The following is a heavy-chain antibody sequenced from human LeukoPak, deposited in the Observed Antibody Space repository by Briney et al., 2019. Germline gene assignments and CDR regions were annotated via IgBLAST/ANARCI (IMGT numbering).Heavy chain of an antibody. CDR3: ARDPRTRGPRGAFDI. Sequence: GGSLRLSCAASGFTFSSYSMTWVRQAPGKGLEWVSSISSSSSYIYYADSVKGRFTISRDNAKNSLYLQMNSLRAEDTAVYYCARDPRTRGPRGAFDIWGQGTMVTVSS. CDR1: GFTFSSYS. V-gene: IGHV3-21*01. D-gene: IGHD5-12*01. J-gene: IGHJ3*02. CDR2: ISSSSSYI.